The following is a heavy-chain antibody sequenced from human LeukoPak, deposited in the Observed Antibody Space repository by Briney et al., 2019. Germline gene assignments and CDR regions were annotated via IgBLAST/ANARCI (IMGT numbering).Heavy chain of an antibody. J-gene: IGHJ4*02. V-gene: IGHV1-18*01. Sequence: ASVKVSCKASGYIFTNFGISWVRQARGQGLEWMGWISGYNGNTKYVQKFQGRVTMTTDTSTSTVYMELSSLRSEDTAVYYCARSDPMEDYFDYWGQGTLVTVSS. CDR3: ARSDPMEDYFDY. D-gene: IGHD3-3*01. CDR2: ISGYNGNT. CDR1: GYIFTNFG.